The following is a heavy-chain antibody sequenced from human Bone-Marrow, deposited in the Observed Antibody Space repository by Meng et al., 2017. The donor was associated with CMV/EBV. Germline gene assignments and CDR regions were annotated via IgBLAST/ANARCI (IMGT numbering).Heavy chain of an antibody. CDR2: ISNDGNNK. Sequence: GGSLRLSCAASGFPFSSYAMSWVRQAPGKGLEWVAVISNDGNNKYYTDSVKGRFTISRDNSENTLYLQRDSLRAEDTALYYCARGTGDCSGGTCYSDFAYWGQGTRVTVSS. J-gene: IGHJ4*02. D-gene: IGHD2-15*01. CDR3: ARGTGDCSGGTCYSDFAY. V-gene: IGHV3-30-3*01. CDR1: GFPFSSYA.